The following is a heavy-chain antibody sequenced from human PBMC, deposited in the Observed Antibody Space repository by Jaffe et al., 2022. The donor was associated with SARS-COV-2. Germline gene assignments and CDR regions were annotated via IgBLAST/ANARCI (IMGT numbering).Heavy chain of an antibody. CDR1: GFTFSSYW. CDR3: ARMKFVVVPVAETIVPYGMDV. CDR2: INSDGSRT. J-gene: IGHJ6*02. Sequence: EVQLVESGGGLVQPGGSLRLSCAVSGFTFSSYWMHWVRQAPGKGLERVSRINSDGSRTNYADSVKGRFTISRDNAKNTLYLQMNSLRGEDTAVYYCARMKFVVVPVAETIVPYGMDVWGQGTTVTVSS. V-gene: IGHV3-74*01. D-gene: IGHD2-2*01.